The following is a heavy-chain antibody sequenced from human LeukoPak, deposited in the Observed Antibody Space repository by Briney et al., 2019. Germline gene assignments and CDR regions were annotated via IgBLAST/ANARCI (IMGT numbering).Heavy chain of an antibody. V-gene: IGHV1-18*01. D-gene: IGHD5-12*01. Sequence: ASVKVSCKASGYTFTSYGISWVRQAPGQGLEWMGWISGYNGNTKYAQKVQGRVTMTTDTSTSTAYMELRSLRSDDTAVYYCARDLATIVATTSYFDYWGQGTLVTVSS. J-gene: IGHJ4*02. CDR3: ARDLATIVATTSYFDY. CDR2: ISGYNGNT. CDR1: GYTFTSYG.